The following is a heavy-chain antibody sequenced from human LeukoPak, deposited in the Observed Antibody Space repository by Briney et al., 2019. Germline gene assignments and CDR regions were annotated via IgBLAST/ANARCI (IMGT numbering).Heavy chain of an antibody. D-gene: IGHD5-18*01. CDR1: GFIFSDYY. V-gene: IGHV3-11*04. CDR3: ARDFSDTDWFDP. Sequence: GGSLRLSCAASGFIFSDYYMSWIRQAPGKGLEWVSHIGTSDNTRYYADSVKGRFTVSRDNAKKSLYLQMNSLRAEDTAVYYCARDFSDTDWFDPWGQGTLVTVSS. J-gene: IGHJ5*02. CDR2: IGTSDNTR.